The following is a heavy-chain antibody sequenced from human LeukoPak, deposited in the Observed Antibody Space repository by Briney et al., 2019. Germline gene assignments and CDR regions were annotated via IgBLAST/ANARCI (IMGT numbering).Heavy chain of an antibody. CDR1: GGSISSYY. J-gene: IGHJ2*01. V-gene: IGHV4-59*01. CDR3: ARGGWYFGL. CDR2: IYYSGST. Sequence: KPSETLSLTCAVSGGSISSYYWSWIRQPPGKGLEWIGYIYYSGSTNYNPSLKSRVTISVDTSKNQFSLKLSSVTAADTAVYYCARGGWYFGLWGRGTLVTVSS.